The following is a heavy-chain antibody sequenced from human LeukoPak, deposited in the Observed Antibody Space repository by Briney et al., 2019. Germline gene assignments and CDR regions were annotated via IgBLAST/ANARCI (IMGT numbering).Heavy chain of an antibody. V-gene: IGHV1-69*05. CDR1: GGTFSSYA. Sequence: WASVKVSCKASGGTFSSYAISWVRQAPGQGLEWMGGIIPIFGTANYAQKFQGRVTITTDESTSTAYMELSSLRAEDTAVYYCAKASHYDFWSAYGDWGQGTLVTVSS. J-gene: IGHJ4*02. CDR2: IIPIFGTA. D-gene: IGHD3-3*01. CDR3: AKASHYDFWSAYGD.